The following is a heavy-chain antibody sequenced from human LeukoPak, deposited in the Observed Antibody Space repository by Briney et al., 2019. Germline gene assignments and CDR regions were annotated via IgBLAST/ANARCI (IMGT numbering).Heavy chain of an antibody. CDR2: LYYSVST. Sequence: ETLSLTCTVSGGSVSSTTYYWGWIRQPPGKGLEWIGSLYYSVSTHYNPSLKSRVTISADTSKNQFSLKLNFVTAADTAVYYCGRLGRSAYYYGMDVWGQGTTVTVSS. D-gene: IGHD3-10*01. V-gene: IGHV4-39*01. CDR3: GRLGRSAYYYGMDV. J-gene: IGHJ6*02. CDR1: GGSVSSTTYY.